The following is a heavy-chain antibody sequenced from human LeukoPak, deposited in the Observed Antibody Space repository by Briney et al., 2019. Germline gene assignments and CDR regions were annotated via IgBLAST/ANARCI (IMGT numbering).Heavy chain of an antibody. J-gene: IGHJ4*02. CDR1: GXSFSGYY. Sequence: SETLSLTCAVYGXSFSGYYWSWIRQPPGKGLEWIGEINHSGSTNYNPSLKSRVTISVDTSKNQFSLKLSSVTAADTAVYYCARGRGYSYGFYFDYWGQGNLVTVSS. CDR3: ARGRGYSYGFYFDY. CDR2: INHSGST. D-gene: IGHD5-18*01. V-gene: IGHV4-34*01.